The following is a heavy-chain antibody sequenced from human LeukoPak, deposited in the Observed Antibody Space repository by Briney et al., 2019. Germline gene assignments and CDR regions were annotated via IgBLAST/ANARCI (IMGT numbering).Heavy chain of an antibody. CDR1: GFTLSSYA. CDR3: ARDLSYGDFDY. J-gene: IGHJ4*02. Sequence: SGGSLRLSCAASGFTLSSYAMSWVRQAPGKGLEWVANIKQDGSEKYYVDSVKGRFTISRDNAKNSLYLQMNSLRAEDTAVYYCARDLSYGDFDYWGQGTLVTVSS. CDR2: IKQDGSEK. D-gene: IGHD4-17*01. V-gene: IGHV3-7*01.